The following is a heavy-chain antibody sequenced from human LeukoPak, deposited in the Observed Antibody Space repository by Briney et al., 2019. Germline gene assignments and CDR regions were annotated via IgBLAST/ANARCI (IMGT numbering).Heavy chain of an antibody. CDR3: ARDVVGSLDY. CDR2: IKGDESAR. V-gene: IGHV3-7*01. J-gene: IGHJ4*02. CDR1: GFTFSSYW. Sequence: GGSLRLSCAASGFTFSSYWMAWVRQAPGKGLEWVANIKGDESARHQADSVKGRFTISRNNTRNSLYLQMTNLRGDDTAVYYCARDVVGSLDYWGQGTLVTVSS. D-gene: IGHD1-26*01.